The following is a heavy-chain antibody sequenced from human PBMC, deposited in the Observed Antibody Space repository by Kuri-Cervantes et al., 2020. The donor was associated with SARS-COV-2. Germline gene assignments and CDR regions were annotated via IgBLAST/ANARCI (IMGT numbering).Heavy chain of an antibody. CDR2: ISWNSDNM. J-gene: IGHJ3*02. Sequence: SLKISCAASGFTFDDYAMHWVRQAPGKGLEWVSGISWNSDNMGYADSVKGRFTISRDNARNSLYLQMNSLRSADTAMYFCARRSVEVTLFGVGPLGGAFDIWGQGTMVTVSS. CDR1: GFTFDDYA. V-gene: IGHV3-9*01. D-gene: IGHD3-3*01. CDR3: ARRSVEVTLFGVGPLGGAFDI.